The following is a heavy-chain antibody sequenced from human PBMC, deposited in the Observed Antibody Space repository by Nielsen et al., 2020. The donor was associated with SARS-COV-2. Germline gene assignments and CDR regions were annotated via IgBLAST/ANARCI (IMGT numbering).Heavy chain of an antibody. CDR3: ASEYSGGWYYYFDY. CDR1: GGSFSGYY. CDR2: IYYTGST. J-gene: IGHJ4*02. D-gene: IGHD6-19*01. Sequence: SETLSLTCAVYGGSFSGYYWSWIRQPPGKGLEWIGNIYYTGSTYYNPSLKSRVTISVDTSKNQFSLKLSSVTAADTAIYYCASEYSGGWYYYFDYWGQGTLVTVSS. V-gene: IGHV4-34*01.